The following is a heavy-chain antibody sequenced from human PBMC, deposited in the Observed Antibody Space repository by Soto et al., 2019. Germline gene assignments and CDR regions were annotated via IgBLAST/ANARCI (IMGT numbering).Heavy chain of an antibody. D-gene: IGHD5-18*01. V-gene: IGHV3-21*01. CDR3: ARVSWKGYTPHPNYYYYGMAV. CDR2: INSSSSYI. Sequence: GGSLRLSCAASGFTFSSYSMNWVRQAPGKGLEWVSSINSSSSYIYYADSVKGRFTISRDNAKNSLYLRMNSLRAEDTAVYYCARVSWKGYTPHPNYYYYGMAVWGKEPTVTAPS. J-gene: IGHJ6*04. CDR1: GFTFSSYS.